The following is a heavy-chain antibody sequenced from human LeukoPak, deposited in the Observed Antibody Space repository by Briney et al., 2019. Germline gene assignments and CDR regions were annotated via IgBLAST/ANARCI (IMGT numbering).Heavy chain of an antibody. V-gene: IGHV3-30*18. CDR1: GFTFSNYG. CDR2: ISTDGSGK. Sequence: PGRSLRLSCAASGFTFSNYGLHWVRQAPGKGLEWVALISTDGSGKNYADSVKGRFTISRDNSKNTLYLQMNSLRAEDTAVYYCPKDSSRRWFGGDSQWGQGTLVPVSS. CDR3: PKDSSRRWFGGDSQ. D-gene: IGHD3-10*01. J-gene: IGHJ1*01.